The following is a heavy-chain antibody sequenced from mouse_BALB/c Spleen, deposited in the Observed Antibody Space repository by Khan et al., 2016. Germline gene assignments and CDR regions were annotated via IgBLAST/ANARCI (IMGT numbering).Heavy chain of an antibody. CDR3: ARLHSCGRFAY. Sequence: EVKLLESGGGLVQPGGSLKLSCAASGFDFRRYWMSWVRQAPGKGLEWIGEINPDSSTINYTPSLKDKFIISRDNAKNTLYLQMSKVRSEDTALDSCARLHSCGRFAYWGLGTLVTISA. J-gene: IGHJ3*01. CDR2: INPDSSTI. CDR1: GFDFRRYW. V-gene: IGHV4-1*02.